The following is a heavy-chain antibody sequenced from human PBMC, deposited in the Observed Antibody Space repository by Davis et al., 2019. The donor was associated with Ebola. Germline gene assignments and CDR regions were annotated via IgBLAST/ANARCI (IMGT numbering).Heavy chain of an antibody. V-gene: IGHV4-59*01. D-gene: IGHD3-3*01. Sequence: ESLKISCAASGFTFSNAWMSWIRQPPGKGLEWIGYIYYSGSTNYNPSLKSRVTISVDTSKNQFSLKLSSVTAADTAVYYCARVYYDFWSGYYTGTWFDPWGQGTLVTVSS. CDR2: IYYSGST. CDR1: GFTFSNAW. CDR3: ARVYYDFWSGYYTGTWFDP. J-gene: IGHJ5*02.